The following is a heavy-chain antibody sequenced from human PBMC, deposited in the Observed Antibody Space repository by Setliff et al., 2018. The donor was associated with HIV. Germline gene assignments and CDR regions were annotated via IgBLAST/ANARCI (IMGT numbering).Heavy chain of an antibody. D-gene: IGHD2-21*02. CDR3: VRHGGTIVVVTTPRLVVWYIDL. CDR2: IHSSGST. CDR1: GGSVNDFY. J-gene: IGHJ2*01. Sequence: SSETLSLTCTVSGGSVNDFYCNWIRQPPGKGPEWIGYIHSSGSTYYNPSLKSRVTISEDTSKNQISLKLSSVSAADTAVYYCVRHGGTIVVVTTPRLVVWYIDLWGRGTLVTVSS. V-gene: IGHV4-59*08.